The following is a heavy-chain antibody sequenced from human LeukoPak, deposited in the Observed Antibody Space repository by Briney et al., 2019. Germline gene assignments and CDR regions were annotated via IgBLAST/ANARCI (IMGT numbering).Heavy chain of an antibody. Sequence: GGSLRLSCAASGFTFSSYGMSWVRQAPGKGLEWVSAISGSGGSTYYADSVKGRFTISRDNSKNTLYLQMNSLRAEDTAVYYCAKDLQPLRGSYYPEFFGYWGQGTLVTVSS. CDR1: GFTFSSYG. D-gene: IGHD1-26*01. CDR2: ISGSGGST. CDR3: AKDLQPLRGSYYPEFFGY. V-gene: IGHV3-23*01. J-gene: IGHJ4*02.